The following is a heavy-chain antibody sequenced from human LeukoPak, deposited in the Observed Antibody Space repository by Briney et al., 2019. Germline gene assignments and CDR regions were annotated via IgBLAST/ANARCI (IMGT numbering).Heavy chain of an antibody. Sequence: SVKVSCKASGGTFSSYAISWVRQAPGQGLEWMGGIIPIFGTANYAQKFQGRVTITADESTSTAYMELSSLRSEDTAVYYCAREAARLGYYYYYDMDVWGKGTTVTVSS. D-gene: IGHD6-6*01. CDR2: IIPIFGTA. J-gene: IGHJ6*03. V-gene: IGHV1-69*01. CDR1: GGTFSSYA. CDR3: AREAARLGYYYYYDMDV.